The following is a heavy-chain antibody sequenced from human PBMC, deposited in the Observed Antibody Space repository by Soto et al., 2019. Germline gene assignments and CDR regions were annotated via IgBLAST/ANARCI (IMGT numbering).Heavy chain of an antibody. CDR2: TDYSGST. CDR1: GASVSSNSYY. V-gene: IGHV4-61*01. J-gene: IGHJ4*02. CDR3: ARADRQYCSVSTCYIFDY. Sequence: KTSETLSLTCIVSGASVSSNSYYWTWIRQPPGKGLEWIGYTDYSGSTKYNPSLKSRVTISVDTSKNQFSLRVSSVTAADTAMYYCARADRQYCSVSTCYIFDYWGQGTQVTVSS. D-gene: IGHD2-2*02.